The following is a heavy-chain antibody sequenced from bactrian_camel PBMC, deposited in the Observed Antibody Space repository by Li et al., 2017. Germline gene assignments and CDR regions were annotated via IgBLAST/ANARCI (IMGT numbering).Heavy chain of an antibody. V-gene: IGHV3S53*01. CDR2: IERSGKI. Sequence: HVQLVESGGGSVQTGESLTLSCVAPGYITSSYFMGWLRHQAPGQKREGVAAIERSGKITYADSVLGRFTISRDNAKNMLYMQLDSLKTEDTAMYYCATTPPKSTLVARRDRGQGTQVTVS. CDR1: GYITSSYF. CDR3: ATTPPKSTLVARRD. D-gene: IGHD6*01. J-gene: IGHJ4*01.